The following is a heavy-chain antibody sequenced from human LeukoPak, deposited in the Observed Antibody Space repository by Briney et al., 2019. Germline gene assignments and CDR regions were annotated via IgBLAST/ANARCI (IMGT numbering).Heavy chain of an antibody. CDR3: ARDPNKGNRFDP. CDR2: ISYDGSNK. CDR1: GFTFSSYA. J-gene: IGHJ5*02. Sequence: GGSLRLSCAASGFTFSSYAMHWVRQAPGKGLEWVAVISYDGSNKYYADSVKGRFTISRDNAKKSLYLQMNSLRVEDTAVYYCARDPNKGNRFDPWGQGTLVTVSS. V-gene: IGHV3-30*07.